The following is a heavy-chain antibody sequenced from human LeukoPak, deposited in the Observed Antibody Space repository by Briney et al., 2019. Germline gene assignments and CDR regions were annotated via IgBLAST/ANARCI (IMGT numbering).Heavy chain of an antibody. J-gene: IGHJ4*02. CDR1: GFTFSSYA. Sequence: GRSLRLSCAASGFTFSSYAMSWVRQAPGKGLEWVSAISGSGGSTYYADSVKGRFTISRDNSKNTLYLQMNSLRAEDTAVYYCAKDYSNYFFFDYWGQGTLVTVSS. CDR3: AKDYSNYFFFDY. V-gene: IGHV3-23*01. D-gene: IGHD4-11*01. CDR2: ISGSGGST.